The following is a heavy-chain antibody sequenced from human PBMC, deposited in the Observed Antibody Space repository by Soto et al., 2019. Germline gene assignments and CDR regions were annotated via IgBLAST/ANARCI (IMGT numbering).Heavy chain of an antibody. D-gene: IGHD2-2*01. J-gene: IGHJ5*02. CDR1: CFPFRIHE. Sequence: GGSLILSCAHYCFPFRIHECHWIRQVPGKGLEWVVRINSDANHTYYADPVKGRFTISRDNAKNTLNLEMKSLRAEDTAAYYCVRDGHCITTSCYGNWFDP. CDR2: INSDANHT. CDR3: VRDGHCITTSCYGNWFDP. V-gene: IGHV3-74*01.